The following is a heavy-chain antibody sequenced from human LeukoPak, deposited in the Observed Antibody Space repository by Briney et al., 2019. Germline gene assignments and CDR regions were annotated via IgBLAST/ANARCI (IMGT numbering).Heavy chain of an antibody. CDR1: GFTFSDHY. J-gene: IGHJ4*02. Sequence: GVSLRLSCAASGFTFSDHYMDWVRQAPGKGLEWVGRIRNKANSYTTEYAASVKGRLTISRDDSKNSLFLQMNSLKTEDTAVYYCARVGYSYGSYYFDYWGQGTLVTVSS. V-gene: IGHV3-72*01. CDR2: IRNKANSYTT. D-gene: IGHD5-18*01. CDR3: ARVGYSYGSYYFDY.